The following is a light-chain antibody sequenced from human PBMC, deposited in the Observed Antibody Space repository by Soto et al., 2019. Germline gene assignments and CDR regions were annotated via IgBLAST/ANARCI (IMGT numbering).Light chain of an antibody. CDR3: QQRRYWPVT. J-gene: IGKJ1*01. V-gene: IGKV3-11*01. CDR2: DAS. CDR1: QSVSSY. Sequence: EIVLTQSPAILSMSPGERATLSCRASQSVSSYFAWYQQKPGQAPRLLIYDASNRATGVPARFSGSGSGTDFTLTISSLEPEDFAVYYCQQRRYWPVTFGQGPRWKSN.